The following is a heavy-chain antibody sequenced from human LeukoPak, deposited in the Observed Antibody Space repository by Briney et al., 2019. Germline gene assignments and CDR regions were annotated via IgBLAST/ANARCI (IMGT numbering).Heavy chain of an antibody. CDR1: QFSFNTYS. CDR3: ARGTSGAYYQFDY. CDR2: ISGRNNGDRT. V-gene: IGHV3-23*01. Sequence: PGGSLRLSCAASQFSFNTYSMSWVRQAPGKGLEWVPSISGRNNGDRTNYADSVEGRFTISRDSSKNTVYLHMNSLRGEDTAVYYCARGTSGAYYQFDYWGQGALVTVSS. J-gene: IGHJ4*02. D-gene: IGHD1-26*01.